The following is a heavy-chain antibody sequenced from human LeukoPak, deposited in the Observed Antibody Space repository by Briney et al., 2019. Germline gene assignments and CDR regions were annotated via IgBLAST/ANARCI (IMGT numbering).Heavy chain of an antibody. D-gene: IGHD2-21*02. Sequence: RSSETLSLTCTVSGASISTGTYYWSWIRQPPGKGLEWIGEINHSGSTNYNPSLKSRVTISVDTSKNQFSLKLSSVTAADTAVYYCASRVVVTRVIDPWGQGTLVTVSS. CDR1: GASISTGTYY. V-gene: IGHV4-39*07. CDR3: ASRVVVTRVIDP. CDR2: INHSGST. J-gene: IGHJ5*02.